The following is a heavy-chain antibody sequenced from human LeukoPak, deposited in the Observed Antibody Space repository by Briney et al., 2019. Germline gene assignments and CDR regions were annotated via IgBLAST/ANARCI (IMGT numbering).Heavy chain of an antibody. CDR3: ARMSADFWSGYSYYYYYYMDV. J-gene: IGHJ6*03. V-gene: IGHV4-59*04. CDR2: IYYSGST. CDR1: GGSISSYY. D-gene: IGHD3-3*01. Sequence: PSETLSLTCTVSGGSISSYYWSWIRQPPGKGLEWIGSIYYSGSTYYNPSLQSRVTMSVDTSKNQFSLKLTSVTAADTAVYYCARMSADFWSGYSYYYYYYMDVWGKGTTVTVSS.